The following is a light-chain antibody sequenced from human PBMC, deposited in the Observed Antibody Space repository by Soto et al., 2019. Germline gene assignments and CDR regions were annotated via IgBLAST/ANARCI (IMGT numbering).Light chain of an antibody. CDR1: QSVRSW. J-gene: IGKJ5*01. CDR2: AAS. V-gene: IGKV1-5*01. CDR3: QQYYSYPPD. Sequence: DIQMTQSPSTLSASVGDRVTITCRASQSVRSWLAWYQQKPGKAPKLLIYAASTLQSGVPSRFSGSGSGTDFTLTISCLQSEDFATYYCQQYYSYPPDFGQGTRLEIK.